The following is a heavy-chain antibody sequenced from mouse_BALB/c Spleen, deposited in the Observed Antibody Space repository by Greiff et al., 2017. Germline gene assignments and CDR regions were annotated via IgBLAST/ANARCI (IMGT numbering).Heavy chain of an antibody. V-gene: IGHV1S81*02. CDR2: INPSNGRT. CDR1: GYTFTSYW. J-gene: IGHJ4*01. D-gene: IGHD1-1*01. Sequence: QGQLQQPGAELVKPGASVKLSCKASGYTFTSYWMHWVKQRSGQGLEWIGEINPSNGRTNYNEKFKSKATLTVDKSSSTAYMQLSSLTSEDSAVYYCARYGNAMDYWGQGTSVTVSS. CDR3: ARYGNAMDY.